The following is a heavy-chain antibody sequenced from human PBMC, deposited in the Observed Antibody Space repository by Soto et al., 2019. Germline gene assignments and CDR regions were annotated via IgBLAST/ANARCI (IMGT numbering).Heavy chain of an antibody. D-gene: IGHD2-15*01. Sequence: ASVKVSCKASGYTFTSYGISWVRQAPGQGLEWMGWISAYNGNTNYAQKLQGRVTMTTDTSTSTAYMELRSLGSEDTAVYYCARRPHCSGGICYYGLDNWGQGTLVTVSS. CDR1: GYTFTSYG. CDR3: ARRPHCSGGICYYGLDN. V-gene: IGHV1-18*04. J-gene: IGHJ4*02. CDR2: ISAYNGNT.